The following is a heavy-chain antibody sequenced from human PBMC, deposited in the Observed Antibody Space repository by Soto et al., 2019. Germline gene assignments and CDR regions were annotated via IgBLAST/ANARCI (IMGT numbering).Heavy chain of an antibody. J-gene: IGHJ2*01. Sequence: EVQLVESGGGLVKTGGSLRLSCAASGFTFSSYSMNWVRQAPGKGLECVSSISSSSSYIYYADSVKGRFTISRDNAKNSLYLQMNSLRAEDTAVYYCARDTGGYYDSSGYYSWYFDLWGRGTLVTVSS. D-gene: IGHD3-22*01. CDR3: ARDTGGYYDSSGYYSWYFDL. CDR2: ISSSSSYI. V-gene: IGHV3-21*01. CDR1: GFTFSSYS.